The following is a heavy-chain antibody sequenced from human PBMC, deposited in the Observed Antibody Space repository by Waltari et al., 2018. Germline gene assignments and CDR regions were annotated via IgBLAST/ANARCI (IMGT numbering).Heavy chain of an antibody. D-gene: IGHD6-19*01. Sequence: EVQLVESGGGLVQPGGSLRLSCAASGFTFSSYWMSWFRQAPGKGLEWVANIRQDGSEKNDVDSGKGRITSARDKAKNSLKLKMNSLKTEDTAVYYCTTELAVAGVIDYWGQGTLVTVSS. CDR2: IRQDGSEK. CDR3: TTELAVAGVIDY. V-gene: IGHV3-7*03. CDR1: GFTFSSYW. J-gene: IGHJ4*02.